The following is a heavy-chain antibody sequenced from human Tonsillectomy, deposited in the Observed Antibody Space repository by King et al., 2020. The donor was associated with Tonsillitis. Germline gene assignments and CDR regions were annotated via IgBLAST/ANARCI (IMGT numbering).Heavy chain of an antibody. CDR1: GCTFSIYA. V-gene: IGHV3-23*04. CDR3: ANLYYYDSSGNACDI. J-gene: IGHJ3*02. Sequence: VQLVESGGGLVQPGGSLRLSCAASGCTFSIYAMSGVRQAPGKGLEWVSTISEVGGSTYYADSVKGRLTISREQPTNTLSLQMNSLRAEDTAVYYCANLYYYDSSGNACDIWGQGTMVTVSS. D-gene: IGHD3-22*01. CDR2: ISEVGGST.